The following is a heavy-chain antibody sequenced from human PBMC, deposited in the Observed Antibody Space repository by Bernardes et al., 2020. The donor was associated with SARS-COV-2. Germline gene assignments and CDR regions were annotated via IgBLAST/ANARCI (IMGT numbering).Heavy chain of an antibody. CDR2: IYSSGTT. V-gene: IGHV4-59*08. J-gene: IGHJ6*02. CDR3: ARHRKSCTNGVCQTYYYYALDV. D-gene: IGHD2-8*01. Sequence: ETLSLTCTVSGDSSKYYYWSWIRQTPGKGLEWIGCIYSSGTTTYNPSLKSRVTISIDTSQNQFSLRLTSVTAADTAIYYCARHRKSCTNGVCQTYYYYALDVWGQGTTVTVSS. CDR1: GDSSKYYY.